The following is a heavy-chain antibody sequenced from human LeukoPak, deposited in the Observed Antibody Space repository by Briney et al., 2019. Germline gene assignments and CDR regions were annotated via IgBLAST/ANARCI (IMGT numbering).Heavy chain of an antibody. CDR1: GFTFSSYA. J-gene: IGHJ1*01. CDR3: AKDREYCSGGSCYAYFQH. Sequence: GGSLRLSCAASGFTFSSYAMSWVRQAPGKGPEWVSAISGSGGSTYYADSVKGRFTISRDSSKNTLYLQLNSLRAEDTAVYYCAKDREYCSGGSCYAYFQHWGQGTLVTVSS. D-gene: IGHD2-15*01. V-gene: IGHV3-23*01. CDR2: ISGSGGST.